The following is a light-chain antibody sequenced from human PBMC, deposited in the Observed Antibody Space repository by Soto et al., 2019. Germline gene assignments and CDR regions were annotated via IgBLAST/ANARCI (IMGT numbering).Light chain of an antibody. J-gene: IGKJ3*01. CDR2: GAS. V-gene: IGKV3-20*01. CDR1: QSVSSGY. CDR3: QQYGVSPLT. Sequence: EIVLTQSPGTLSLSPGERATLSCRASQSVSSGYLAWYQQKPGQAPRLLIYGASSRATGIPDRFNGSGSGTDFALTISRLELEDSAVYYCQQYGVSPLTFGPGTKVEIK.